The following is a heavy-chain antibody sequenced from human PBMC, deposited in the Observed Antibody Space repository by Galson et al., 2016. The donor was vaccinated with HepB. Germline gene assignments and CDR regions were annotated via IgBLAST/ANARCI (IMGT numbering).Heavy chain of an antibody. J-gene: IGHJ5*02. V-gene: IGHV4-39*01. D-gene: IGHD6-25*01. CDR3: ARVLSAATILPGEDNRFDP. Sequence: SETLSLTCAVSTGSISTTSYSWAWIRQPPGKGLEWIGTIYHSGNTDYNSSLKSRITISVDTSKNQFFLNLRSVTAADTAVFYCARVLSAATILPGEDNRFDPWGQGILVTVSS. CDR2: IYHSGNT. CDR1: TGSISTTSYS.